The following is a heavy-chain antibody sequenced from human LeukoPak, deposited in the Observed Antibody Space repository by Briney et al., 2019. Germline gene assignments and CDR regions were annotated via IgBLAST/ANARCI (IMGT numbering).Heavy chain of an antibody. D-gene: IGHD1-26*01. J-gene: IGHJ3*02. CDR2: IYYSGRN. Sequence: WETLSLTCTVSGCSISSYYWSWVRHPPGKGLEWVGDIYYSGRNQYHTFLKSRVTISVDTYQNNFYLRLSSVTAADTAVYYCARGGSIVGAPLAFDIWGEGTMVTVSS. CDR3: ARGGSIVGAPLAFDI. V-gene: IGHV4-59*01. CDR1: GCSISSYY.